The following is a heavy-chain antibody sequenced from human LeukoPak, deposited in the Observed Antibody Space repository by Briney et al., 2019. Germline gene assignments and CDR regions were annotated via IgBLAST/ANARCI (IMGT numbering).Heavy chain of an antibody. V-gene: IGHV3-23*01. CDR3: AEDVGVGSGSYYHFDY. J-gene: IGHJ4*02. D-gene: IGHD3-10*01. CDR1: GFTFSNYA. CDR2: ISGSGEIT. Sequence: GGSLRLSCAAPGFTFSNYAMSWVRQAPGKGLEWVSGISGSGEITYYADSVKGRFTISRDKSKNTLYLQMNSLRTEDTATYYCAEDVGVGSGSYYHFDYWGQGTLVTVSS.